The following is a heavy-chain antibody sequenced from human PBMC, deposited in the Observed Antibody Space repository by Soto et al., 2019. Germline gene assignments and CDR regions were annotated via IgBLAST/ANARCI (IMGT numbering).Heavy chain of an antibody. Sequence: QVQLQESGPGLVKPSETLSLTCTVSGGSISSYYWSWIRQPPGKGLELIGYIYYSGSTNYNPSLNIRVAISVDTSKNQFSLKLSSVTAADTAVYYCARGGDYYGSGSYRYYYGMDVWGQGTTVTVSS. CDR3: ARGGDYYGSGSYRYYYGMDV. CDR2: IYYSGST. V-gene: IGHV4-59*01. D-gene: IGHD3-10*01. J-gene: IGHJ6*02. CDR1: GGSISSYY.